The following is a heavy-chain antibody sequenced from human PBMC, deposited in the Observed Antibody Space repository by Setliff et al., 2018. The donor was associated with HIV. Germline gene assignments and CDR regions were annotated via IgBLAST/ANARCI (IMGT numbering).Heavy chain of an antibody. CDR1: GFTLRSYD. D-gene: IGHD5-18*01. Sequence: GGSLRLSCVVSGFTLRSYDMYWVRQAPGKGLEWVSGLGVRGDTYYTGAVKGRFAISRESAKNSLYLQMSNLRPEDTGVYYCLRGSIQVPGLDHMDVCGKGTTVTVSS. CDR3: LRGSIQVPGLDHMDV. V-gene: IGHV3-13*01. CDR2: LGVRGDT. J-gene: IGHJ6*03.